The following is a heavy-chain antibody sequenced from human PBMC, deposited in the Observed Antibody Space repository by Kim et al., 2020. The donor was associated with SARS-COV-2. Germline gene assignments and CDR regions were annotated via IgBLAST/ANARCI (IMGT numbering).Heavy chain of an antibody. CDR3: ARVLTSGWSYFDY. D-gene: IGHD6-19*01. CDR2: ISSSGSYI. CDR1: GFTFSSYS. V-gene: IGHV3-21*01. J-gene: IGHJ4*02. Sequence: GGSLRLSCAASGFTFSSYSMNWVRQAPGKGLEWISSISSSGSYIYYADSIKGRFTISRDNARASLYLQMNSLRAEDTAVYYCARVLTSGWSYFDYWGQGTLVTVSS.